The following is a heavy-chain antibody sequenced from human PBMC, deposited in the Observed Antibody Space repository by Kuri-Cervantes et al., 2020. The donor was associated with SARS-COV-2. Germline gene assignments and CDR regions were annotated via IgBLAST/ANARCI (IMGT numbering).Heavy chain of an antibody. CDR2: IRSKANSHTT. Sequence: GGSLRRSCAASGFTFSGSAMHWVRQASGKGLEWVGRIRSKANSHTTAYAASVAGRFTISRHDSENTAYLQMNSLKIEDTAVYYCTRVARSSEDGMDVWGQGTTVAVSS. D-gene: IGHD1-14*01. J-gene: IGHJ6*02. V-gene: IGHV3-73*01. CDR3: TRVARSSEDGMDV. CDR1: GFTFSGSA.